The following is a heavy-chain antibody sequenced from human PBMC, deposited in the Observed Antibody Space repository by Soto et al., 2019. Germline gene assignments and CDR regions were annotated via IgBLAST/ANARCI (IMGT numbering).Heavy chain of an antibody. CDR2: INPNSGGT. D-gene: IGHD3-22*01. V-gene: IGHV1-2*04. J-gene: IGHJ6*02. Sequence: ASVKVSCKASGYTFTGYYMHWVRQAPGQGLEWMGWINPNSGGTNYAQKFQGWVTMTRDTSISTAYMELSRLRSDDTAVYYCARDHINVSNYYDSSGYYYRAYYYYGMDVWGQGTTVTVSS. CDR1: GYTFTGYY. CDR3: ARDHINVSNYYDSSGYYYRAYYYYGMDV.